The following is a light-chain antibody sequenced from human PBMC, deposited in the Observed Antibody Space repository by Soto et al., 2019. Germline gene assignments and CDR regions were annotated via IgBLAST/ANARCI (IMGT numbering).Light chain of an antibody. V-gene: IGKV1-5*03. CDR1: QDLGKW. CDR2: KAS. J-gene: IGKJ1*01. CDR3: QQYTSYWT. Sequence: ILMSQSPSSLSASIGDRVKITCRASQDLGKWLAWYQQKPGKAPKLLIHKASTLSEGVPSRFSGFGSGTEYILTISDLQPDVFGTYFCQQYTSYWTFGQGTMVEIK.